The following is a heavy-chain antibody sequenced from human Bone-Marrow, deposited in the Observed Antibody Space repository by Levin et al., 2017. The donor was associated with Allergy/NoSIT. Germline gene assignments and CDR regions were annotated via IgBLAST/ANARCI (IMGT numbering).Heavy chain of an antibody. J-gene: IGHJ4*02. D-gene: IGHD2-21*02. Sequence: GGSLRLSCAASGFTFSRYSMHWVRQAPGKGLEWVAVKWSDGTTTYYADSVKGRFTISRDNPENTLYLQMDSLRAEDTAVYYCAREGSVTRMRSFDFWGQGILVTVSS. CDR2: KWSDGTTT. CDR1: GFTFSRYS. V-gene: IGHV3-33*08. CDR3: AREGSVTRMRSFDF.